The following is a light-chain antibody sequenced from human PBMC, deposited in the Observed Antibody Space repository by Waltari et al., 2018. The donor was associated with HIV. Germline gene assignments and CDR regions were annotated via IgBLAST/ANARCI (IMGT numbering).Light chain of an antibody. CDR2: RNN. V-gene: IGLV1-47*01. CDR1: SSNIGSKY. CDR3: AAWDDSLSGVV. J-gene: IGLJ3*02. Sequence: QSVLTQPPSASGTPGQRVTISCSGSSSNIGSKYVYWYQQLPGTAPKLLIYRNNQRPLGVPDRFSGSKSGTSASLAISGLRSEDEADYYCAAWDDSLSGVVFGGGTKLTVL.